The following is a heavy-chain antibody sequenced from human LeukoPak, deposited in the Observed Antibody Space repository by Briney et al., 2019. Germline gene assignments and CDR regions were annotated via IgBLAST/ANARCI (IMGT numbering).Heavy chain of an antibody. CDR1: DDSISDYY. V-gene: IGHV4-59*01. CDR3: TRGAGWLIDY. D-gene: IGHD3-16*01. Sequence: PSETLSLTCTVSDDSISDYYRGWIRQPPGKGLEWIGYFHNSGASTYNPSLKSRVTISADTSKNQFSLKLNSLTTADTAVYYCTRGAGWLIDYWGQGILVTVSS. CDR2: FHNSGAS. J-gene: IGHJ4*02.